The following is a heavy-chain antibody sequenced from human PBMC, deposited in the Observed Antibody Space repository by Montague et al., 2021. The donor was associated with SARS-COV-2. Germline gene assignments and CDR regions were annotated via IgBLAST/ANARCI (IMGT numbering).Heavy chain of an antibody. J-gene: IGHJ6*02. CDR1: GGSISNYY. D-gene: IGHD3-22*01. V-gene: IGHV4-59*01. CDR3: ARGGGYYNYGLDV. Sequence: SETLSLTCTVSGGSISNYYWSWIRQPPGRGLEWIGYIYYSGSTDYRPSLKGRVTISLDTSKNQFSLKVTSVTAADTAVYYCARGGGYYNYGLDVWGPGTTVTVSS. CDR2: IYYSGST.